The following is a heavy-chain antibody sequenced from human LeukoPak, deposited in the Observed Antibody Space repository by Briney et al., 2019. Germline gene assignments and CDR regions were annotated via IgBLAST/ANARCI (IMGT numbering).Heavy chain of an antibody. Sequence: PGGSLRLSCVGSGFTFSSHAMSWVRQAPGKGLEWVSGISGSGGVTYYADSVKGRFSISRDNSKNTVFLQMNSLRVEDTVLYYCAKGVPGSGWYSGFDAFDIWGQGTMVTVSS. CDR3: AKGVPGSGWYSGFDAFDI. CDR2: ISGSGGVT. V-gene: IGHV3-23*01. J-gene: IGHJ3*02. D-gene: IGHD6-19*01. CDR1: GFTFSSHA.